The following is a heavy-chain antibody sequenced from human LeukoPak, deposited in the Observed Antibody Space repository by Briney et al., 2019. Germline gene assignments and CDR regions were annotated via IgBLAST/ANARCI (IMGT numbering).Heavy chain of an antibody. Sequence: GGSLRLSCAASGFTFSSYNMNWVRQAPGKGLEWVSYISTSSNTIYYADSVKGRFTISRDNAKNSLYLQMNDLRAEDTAVYYCARVGSYGMDAWGQGTTVTVSS. J-gene: IGHJ6*02. CDR3: ARVGSYGMDA. V-gene: IGHV3-48*01. CDR2: ISTSSNTI. D-gene: IGHD3-10*01. CDR1: GFTFSSYN.